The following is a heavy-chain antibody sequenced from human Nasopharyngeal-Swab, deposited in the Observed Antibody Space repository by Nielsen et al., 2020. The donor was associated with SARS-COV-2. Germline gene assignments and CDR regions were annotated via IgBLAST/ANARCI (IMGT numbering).Heavy chain of an antibody. Sequence: WIRQPPGKGLEWIGSIYYSGSTYYNTSLKSRVTITVDTSKNQFSLKMRSVTAADTAVYYCAKSPPRGWGYYYYMDVWGKGTTVTVSS. CDR2: IYYSGST. D-gene: IGHD6-19*01. CDR3: AKSPPRGWGYYYYMDV. J-gene: IGHJ6*03. V-gene: IGHV4-39*01.